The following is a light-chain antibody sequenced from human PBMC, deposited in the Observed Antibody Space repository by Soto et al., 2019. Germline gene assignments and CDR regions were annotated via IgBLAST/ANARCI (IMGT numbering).Light chain of an antibody. CDR2: TAS. V-gene: IGKV1-5*03. CDR1: QSIGIW. J-gene: IGKJ1*01. CDR3: QQYRDYSWT. Sequence: IQMTQSPSTVSASVGDRVAITCRASQSIGIWLDWYQQKPGKAPRFLIYTASTLLGGVPSRFSGSGSGTEFTLTISSLQPDDVAPYYCQQYRDYSWTFGQGTKVEIK.